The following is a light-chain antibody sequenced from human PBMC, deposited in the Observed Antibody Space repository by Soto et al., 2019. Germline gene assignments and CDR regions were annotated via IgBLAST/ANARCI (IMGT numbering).Light chain of an antibody. CDR3: QQGHSVPIT. CDR2: TAS. J-gene: IGKJ4*01. V-gene: IGKV1-39*01. Sequence: DIQMTQSPSSLSASVGDRITITCRASQSVGYYLNWYQQKPGKAPNLLIYTASSLQSGVTSRFSGSGSGTDFTLTISNLRPEDFATYYCQQGHSVPITFGGGTKVEIK. CDR1: QSVGYY.